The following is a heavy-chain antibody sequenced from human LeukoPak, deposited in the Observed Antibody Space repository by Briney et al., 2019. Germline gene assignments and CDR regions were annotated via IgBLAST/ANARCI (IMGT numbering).Heavy chain of an antibody. CDR3: ARRRYYDGSGYLE. V-gene: IGHV4-39*01. Sequence: SETLSLTCSVSGDSASRSDSYWDWIRQPPGKGLEWIGTIYYSGRTYYSPSLKSRVTMSVYPSNNQFSLTLRSVTAADTAVYYCARRRYYDGSGYLEWGQGTLLSVSS. CDR1: GDSASRSDSY. D-gene: IGHD3-22*01. CDR2: IYYSGRT. J-gene: IGHJ1*01.